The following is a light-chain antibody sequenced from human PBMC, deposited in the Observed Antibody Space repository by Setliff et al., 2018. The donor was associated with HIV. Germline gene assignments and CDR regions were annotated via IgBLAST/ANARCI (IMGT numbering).Light chain of an antibody. Sequence: QSVLTQPPPVSGSPGQSVTISCTGTSSDVGRYNRVSWYQQPPGTAPKLMIYEVTNRPSGVPDRFSGSKSGSTASLTISGLQAEDEGDYYCSSHRSSSYVFGTGTKVT. J-gene: IGLJ1*01. CDR1: SSDVGRYNR. CDR2: EVT. V-gene: IGLV2-18*02. CDR3: SSHRSSSYV.